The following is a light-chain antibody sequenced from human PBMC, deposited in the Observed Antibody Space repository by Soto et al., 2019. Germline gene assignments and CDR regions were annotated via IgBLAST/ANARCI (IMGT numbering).Light chain of an antibody. V-gene: IGKV3-20*01. CDR3: QQYGKT. CDR2: GAS. Sequence: EIVLTQSPGTLSLSPGERATLSCRASQSISSSYLAWYQQKPGLAPRLLIYGASRRATGIPDRFSGSGSGTDFTLTITRLEPEDFAVYYCQQYGKTFGQGTKVDNK. J-gene: IGKJ1*01. CDR1: QSISSSY.